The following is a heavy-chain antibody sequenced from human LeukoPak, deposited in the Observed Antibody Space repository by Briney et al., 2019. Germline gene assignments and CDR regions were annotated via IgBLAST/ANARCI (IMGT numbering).Heavy chain of an antibody. CDR2: ISGSGGST. D-gene: IGHD3-3*01. Sequence: PGGSLGLSCAASGFTFSSYAMSWVRQATGKGLERVSSISGSGGSTYYADSVKGRFTISRDNSKNTLYLQMSSLRAEDTAVYYCAKDWEELRLDAFDIWGQGTMVTVSS. V-gene: IGHV3-23*01. J-gene: IGHJ3*02. CDR1: GFTFSSYA. CDR3: AKDWEELRLDAFDI.